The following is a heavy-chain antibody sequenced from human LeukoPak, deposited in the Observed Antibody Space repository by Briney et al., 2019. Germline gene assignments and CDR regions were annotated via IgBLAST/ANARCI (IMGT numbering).Heavy chain of an antibody. J-gene: IGHJ5*02. D-gene: IGHD3-3*01. CDR2: IYYSGST. V-gene: IGHV4-59*11. CDR3: ARGKYDFWSGYSLRWFDP. CDR1: GGSISSHY. Sequence: SETLSLTCTVSGGSISSHYWGWIRQPPGKGLEWIGYIYYSGSTNYNPSLKSRVTISADTSKNQFSLKLSSVTAADTAVYYCARGKYDFWSGYSLRWFDPWGQGTLVTVSS.